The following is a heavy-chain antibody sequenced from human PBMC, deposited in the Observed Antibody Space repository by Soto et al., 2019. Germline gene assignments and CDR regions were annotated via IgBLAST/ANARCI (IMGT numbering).Heavy chain of an antibody. V-gene: IGHV3-23*01. CDR2: ISGSGGST. D-gene: IGHD3-3*01. CDR3: AKVPYDFWSCYYPPLYFDY. Sequence: EVQLLESGGGLVQPGGSLRLSCAASGFTFSSYVMSWVRQAPGKGLEWVSGISGSGGSTYYADSVKGRFTISRDNSKNTLYLQMNSLRAEDTAVYYCAKVPYDFWSCYYPPLYFDYWGQGTLVTVSS. CDR1: GFTFSSYV. J-gene: IGHJ4*02.